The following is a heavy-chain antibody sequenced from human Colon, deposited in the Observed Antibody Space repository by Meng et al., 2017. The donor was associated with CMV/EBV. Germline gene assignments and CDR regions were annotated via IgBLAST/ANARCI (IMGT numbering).Heavy chain of an antibody. D-gene: IGHD2-15*01. J-gene: IGHJ1*01. CDR2: ITWNSDTV. Sequence: GGSLRLSCEASGCRFDDFGMHWVRHAPGKGLEWVSGITWNSDTVDYADSVKGRFTVSRDNANKFLYLHMSSLRPEDTALYYCAKDTRLCTGGTCYSILDHWGQGTQVTVSS. V-gene: IGHV3-9*01. CDR1: GCRFDDFG. CDR3: AKDTRLCTGGTCYSILDH.